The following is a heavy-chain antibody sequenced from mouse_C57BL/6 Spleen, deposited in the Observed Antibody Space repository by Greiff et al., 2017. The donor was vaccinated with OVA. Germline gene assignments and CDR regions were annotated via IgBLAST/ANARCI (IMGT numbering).Heavy chain of an antibody. Sequence: QVQLQQSGPELVKPGASVKISCKASGYAFSSSWMNWVKQRPGKGLEWIGRIYPGDGDTNYNGKFKGKATLTADKSSSTAYMQLSSLTSEDSAVYFCARAEGRSYALDSCGQETSVTVSS. V-gene: IGHV1-82*01. CDR3: ARAEGRSYALDS. D-gene: IGHD1-1*01. CDR1: GYAFSSSW. CDR2: IYPGDGDT. J-gene: IGHJ4*01.